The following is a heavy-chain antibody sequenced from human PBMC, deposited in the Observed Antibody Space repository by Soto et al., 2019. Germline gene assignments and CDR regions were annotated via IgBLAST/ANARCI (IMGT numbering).Heavy chain of an antibody. CDR1: GFTFSSYG. CDR2: IWYDGSNK. CDR3: ARDLYYDSSGYPWYFDC. J-gene: IGHJ4*02. Sequence: GGSLRLSCAASGFTFSSYGMHWVRQAPGKGLEWVAVIWYDGSNKYYADSVKGRFTISRDNSKNTLYLQMNSLRAEDTAVYYCARDLYYDSSGYPWYFDCWGQGTLVTVSS. V-gene: IGHV3-33*01. D-gene: IGHD3-22*01.